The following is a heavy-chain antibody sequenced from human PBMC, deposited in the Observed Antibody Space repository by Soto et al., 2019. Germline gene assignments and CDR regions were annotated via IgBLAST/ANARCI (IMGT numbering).Heavy chain of an antibody. J-gene: IGHJ6*03. CDR1: GGTFSSYT. CDR2: IIPILGIA. Sequence: QVQLVHSGAEVKKPGSSVKVSCKASGGTFSSYTISWVRQAPGQGLEWMGRIIPILGIANYAQKFQGRVTITADKSTSTAYMELSSLRSEDTAVYYCARDSPVVPAAEFYYYYMDVWGKGTTVTVSS. CDR3: ARDSPVVPAAEFYYYYMDV. V-gene: IGHV1-69*04. D-gene: IGHD2-2*01.